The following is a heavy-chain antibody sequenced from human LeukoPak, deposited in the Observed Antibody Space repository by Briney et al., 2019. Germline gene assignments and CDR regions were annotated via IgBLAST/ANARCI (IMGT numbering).Heavy chain of an antibody. J-gene: IGHJ3*02. CDR3: ARQTLGYSYGFFAFDI. D-gene: IGHD5-18*01. CDR2: IYYSGST. Sequence: SETLSLTCTVPGGSISSYYWSWIRQPPGKGLEWIGYIYYSGSTNYNPSLKSRVTISVDTSKNQFSLKLSSVTAADTAVYYCARQTLGYSYGFFAFDIWGQGTMVTVSS. V-gene: IGHV4-59*08. CDR1: GGSISSYY.